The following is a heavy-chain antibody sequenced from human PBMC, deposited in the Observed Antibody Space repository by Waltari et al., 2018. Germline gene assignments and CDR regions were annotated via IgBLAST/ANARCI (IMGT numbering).Heavy chain of an antibody. J-gene: IGHJ4*02. CDR3: ARRRGSGSYYDY. CDR2: IYHSGST. CDR1: GYSISSGYY. D-gene: IGHD3-10*01. Sequence: QVQLQESGPGLVKPSETLSLTCAVSGYSISSGYYWGWIRQPPGKGLEWIGSIYHSGSTYYNPSLKSRVTISVDTSKNQFSLKLSSVTAADTAVYYCARRRGSGSYYDYWGQGTLVTVSS. V-gene: IGHV4-38-2*01.